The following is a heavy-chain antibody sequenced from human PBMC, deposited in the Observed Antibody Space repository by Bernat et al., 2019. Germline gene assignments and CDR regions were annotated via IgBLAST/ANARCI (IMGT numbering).Heavy chain of an antibody. CDR1: GFTFSSYA. J-gene: IGHJ5*02. V-gene: IGHV3-23*01. CDR2: ISGSGGST. CDR3: AKSSALLVPVWFDP. Sequence: EVQLLDSGGGLVQPGGSLRLSCAASGFTFSSYAMSWVRQAPGQGLEWVSAISGSGGSTYYADSVKGRFTISRDNSKNTLYLQMSSLRAEDTAIYYCAKSSALLVPVWFDPWGQGTLVTVSS. D-gene: IGHD2-21*02.